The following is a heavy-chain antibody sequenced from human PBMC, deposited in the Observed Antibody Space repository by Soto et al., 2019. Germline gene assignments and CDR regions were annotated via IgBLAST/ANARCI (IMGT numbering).Heavy chain of an antibody. Sequence: GGSLRLSCAASGFTFSGYSMSWVRQAPGKGLEWVSSISSSSSYIYYADSVKGRFTISRDNAKNSLYLQVNSLRAEDTAVYYCARGAISMVRGTNNWFDPWGQGTLVTVSS. CDR1: GFTFSGYS. D-gene: IGHD3-10*01. CDR2: ISSSSSYI. J-gene: IGHJ5*02. CDR3: ARGAISMVRGTNNWFDP. V-gene: IGHV3-21*01.